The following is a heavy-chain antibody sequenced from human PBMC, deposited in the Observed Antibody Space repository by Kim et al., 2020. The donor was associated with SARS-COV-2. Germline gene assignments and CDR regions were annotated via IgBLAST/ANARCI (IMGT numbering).Heavy chain of an antibody. CDR3: ASRLWELPTFDY. J-gene: IGHJ4*02. Sequence: YYNPSLKRRVTISVDTSKNQFSLKLSSVTAADTAVYYCASRLWELPTFDYWGQGTLVTVSS. D-gene: IGHD1-26*01. V-gene: IGHV4-39*01.